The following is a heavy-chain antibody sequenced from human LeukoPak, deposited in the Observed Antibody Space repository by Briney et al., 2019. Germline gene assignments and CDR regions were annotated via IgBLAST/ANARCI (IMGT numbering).Heavy chain of an antibody. CDR1: GFTFSSYS. V-gene: IGHV3-21*01. CDR3: ARVLTAAVFDFDY. Sequence: PGGSLRLSCAASGFTFSSYSMNWVRQAPGKGLEWVSSISSSSSYIYYADSVKGRFTISRDNAKNSLYLQMNSLRAEGTAVYYCARVLTAAVFDFDYWGQGTLVTVSS. CDR2: ISSSSSYI. D-gene: IGHD1-14*01. J-gene: IGHJ4*02.